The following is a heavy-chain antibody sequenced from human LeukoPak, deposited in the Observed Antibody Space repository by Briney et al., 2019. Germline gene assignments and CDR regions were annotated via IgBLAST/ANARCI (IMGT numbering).Heavy chain of an antibody. D-gene: IGHD6-13*01. Sequence: GGSLRLSCAASGFTFSSYGMHWVRQAPGKGPEWLSFIRYDGIHKYYGDSVEGRFTVSRDNAKNSLYLQMNSLRAEDTAVYFCAREGLAAAGHDYWGQGTLVTVSS. V-gene: IGHV3-30*02. CDR3: AREGLAAAGHDY. CDR2: IRYDGIHK. J-gene: IGHJ4*02. CDR1: GFTFSSYG.